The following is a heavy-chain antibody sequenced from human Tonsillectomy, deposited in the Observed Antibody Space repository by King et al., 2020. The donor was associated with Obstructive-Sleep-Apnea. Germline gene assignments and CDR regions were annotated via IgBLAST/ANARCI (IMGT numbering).Heavy chain of an antibody. CDR2: IYYNGST. CDR3: ARLAGYDYPFDY. J-gene: IGHJ4*02. D-gene: IGHD3-22*01. Sequence: VQLQESGPVLVEPSETLSLTCTVFWGSISTYYWSWIRQPPGKGLEWVGYIYYNGSTNYNPSLKSRVTLSVDTSKNQLSLKLSSVTAADAAVYYCARLAGYDYPFDYWGQGTLVTVSS. CDR1: WGSISTYY. V-gene: IGHV4-59*08.